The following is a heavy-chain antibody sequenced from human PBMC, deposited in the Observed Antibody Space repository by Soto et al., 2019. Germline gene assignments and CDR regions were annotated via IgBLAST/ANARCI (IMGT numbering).Heavy chain of an antibody. J-gene: IGHJ4*02. CDR2: ISGSGAGT. V-gene: IGHV3-23*01. Sequence: EVQLLESGGGLVQPGGSLXXXCXASGFTFSXYAMSWVRQAPGKGLEWVSGISGSGAGTYYADSAKGRFTISRDNSKNTLWLQMNSLRAEDTAVYYCAKPLPDWGQGTLVTVSS. CDR3: AKPLPD. CDR1: GFTFSXYA.